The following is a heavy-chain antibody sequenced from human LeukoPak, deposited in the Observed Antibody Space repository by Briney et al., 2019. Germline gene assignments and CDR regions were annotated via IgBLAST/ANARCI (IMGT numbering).Heavy chain of an antibody. CDR3: ARDYNWNYETHSYFDY. D-gene: IGHD1-7*01. CDR1: GFTFSSYS. J-gene: IGHJ4*02. CDR2: ISSSSSYI. Sequence: GGSLRLSCAASGFTFSSYSMNWVRQAPGKGLEWVSSISSSSSYIYYADSVKGRFTISRDNAKNSLYLQMNSLRAEDTAVYYCARDYNWNYETHSYFDYWGQGTLVTVSS. V-gene: IGHV3-21*01.